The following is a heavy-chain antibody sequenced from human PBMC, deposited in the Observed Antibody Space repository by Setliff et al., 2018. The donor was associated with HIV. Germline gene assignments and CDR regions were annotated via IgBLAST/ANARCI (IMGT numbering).Heavy chain of an antibody. Sequence: TLSLTCTVSGGSINNYYWSWIRQPPGKALEWLALIYWDGDKRYIPSLRSRLTITKDTSKNQVVLTMTNMDPVDTATYYCAHSYCSSTSCYPHYYYYMDVWGKGTTVTVSS. D-gene: IGHD2-2*01. J-gene: IGHJ6*03. CDR2: IYWDGDK. CDR3: AHSYCSSTSCYPHYYYYMDV. V-gene: IGHV2-5*08. CDR1: GGSINNYYW.